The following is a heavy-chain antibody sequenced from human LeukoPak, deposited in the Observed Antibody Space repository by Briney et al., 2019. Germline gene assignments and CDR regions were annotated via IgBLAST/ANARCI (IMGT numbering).Heavy chain of an antibody. D-gene: IGHD7-27*01. CDR2: IGISGETS. CDR1: GFTFSGHY. CDR3: TRYGDSANKVDF. J-gene: IGHJ4*02. V-gene: IGHV3-11*01. Sequence: GGSLRLSCAASGFTFSGHYMGWIRQAPGKGLEWLSHIGISGETSYNADSVKGRFTISRDNGKSTLYPQMNSLRVEDTAVYYCTRYGDSANKVDFWGQGTLVTVSS.